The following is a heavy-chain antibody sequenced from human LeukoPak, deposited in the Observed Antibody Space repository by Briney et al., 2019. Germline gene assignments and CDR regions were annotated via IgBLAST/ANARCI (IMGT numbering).Heavy chain of an antibody. V-gene: IGHV3-33*01. CDR2: IWYDGSNK. J-gene: IGHJ4*02. D-gene: IGHD4-17*01. CDR1: GFTFSSYG. CDR3: AYGDYETHFDY. Sequence: GGSLRLSCAASGFTFSSYGMHWVRQAPGKGLEWVAVIWYDGSNKYYADSVKGRFTISRDNSKNTLYLQMNSLRAEDTAVYYCAYGDYETHFDYWGQGTLVTVPS.